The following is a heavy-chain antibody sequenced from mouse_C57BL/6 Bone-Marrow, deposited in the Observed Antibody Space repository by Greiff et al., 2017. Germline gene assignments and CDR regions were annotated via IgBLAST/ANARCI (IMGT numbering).Heavy chain of an antibody. CDR1: GYTFTSYG. V-gene: IGHV1-81*01. CDR2: IYPRSGNT. J-gene: IGHJ1*03. Sequence: QVQLKQSGAELARPGASVKLSCKASGYTFTSYGISWVKQRTGQGLEWIGEIYPRSGNTYYNEKFKGKATLTADKSSSTAYMELRSLTSEDSAVYFCARNRYYGSSYDWYFDVWGTGTTVTVSS. CDR3: ARNRYYGSSYDWYFDV. D-gene: IGHD1-1*01.